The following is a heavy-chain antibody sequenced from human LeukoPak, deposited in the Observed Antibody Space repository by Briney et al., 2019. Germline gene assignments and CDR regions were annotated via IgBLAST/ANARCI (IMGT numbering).Heavy chain of an antibody. CDR1: GFTVSSNY. V-gene: IGHV3-53*05. J-gene: IGHJ6*04. CDR3: ARDIGYSNCSNYGRDF. Sequence: GGSLRLSCAASGFTVSSNYMSWVRQAPGKGLEWVSVIYRGGSTYYADSVKGRFTISRDNSKNTLYLQMNSLRAEDTAVYYCARDIGYSNCSNYGRDFGGKGTPVPVPS. D-gene: IGHD4-11*01. CDR2: IYRGGST.